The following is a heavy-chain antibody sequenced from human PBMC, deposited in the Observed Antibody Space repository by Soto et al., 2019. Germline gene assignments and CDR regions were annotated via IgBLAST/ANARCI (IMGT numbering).Heavy chain of an antibody. CDR3: ARSIREVVTAIGSGGDY. Sequence: QVQLQQWGAGLLKPSETLSLTCAVYGGSFSGYYWSWIRQPPGKGLEWIGEINHSGSTNYNPSLKSRVTISVDTSKNQFSLKLSSVTAADTAVYYCARSIREVVTAIGSGGDYWGQGTLVTVSS. D-gene: IGHD2-21*02. J-gene: IGHJ4*02. CDR1: GGSFSGYY. V-gene: IGHV4-34*01. CDR2: INHSGST.